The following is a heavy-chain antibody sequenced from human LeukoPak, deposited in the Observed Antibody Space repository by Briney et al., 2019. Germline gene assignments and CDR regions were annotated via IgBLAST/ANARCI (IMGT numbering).Heavy chain of an antibody. Sequence: SEALSLTCSVFGGSISGYFWSWIRQPPGKGLEWIGTIYYSGGTNCNRPLRSRVTISVDTSKNQFSLKLSSVTAADTAVYYCARVYDYDSSVSDAFEIWGRGTMVTVSS. CDR2: IYYSGGT. D-gene: IGHD3-22*01. V-gene: IGHV4-59*01. CDR1: GGSISGYF. J-gene: IGHJ3*02. CDR3: ARVYDYDSSVSDAFEI.